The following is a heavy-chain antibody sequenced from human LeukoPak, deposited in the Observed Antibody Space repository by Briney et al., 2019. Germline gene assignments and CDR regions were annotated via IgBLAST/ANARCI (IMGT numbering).Heavy chain of an antibody. J-gene: IGHJ4*02. CDR2: ISPSGIHT. V-gene: IGHV3-11*06. CDR3: ARVGSTAEAGTPDY. D-gene: IGHD6-13*01. CDR1: GFTFSDYY. Sequence: GGSLRLSCAASGFTFSDYYMSWIRQAPGKGLEWLSYISPSGIHTPYADSVKGRFTVSRDNAKNSLSLELNSLRVDDTAIYYCARVGSTAEAGTPDYWGRGTLVTVSS.